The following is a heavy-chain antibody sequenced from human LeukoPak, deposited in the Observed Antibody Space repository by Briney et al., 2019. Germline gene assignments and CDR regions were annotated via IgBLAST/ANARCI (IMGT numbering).Heavy chain of an antibody. CDR3: ASWGVTVTADGMDV. CDR1: GFTFSSYS. D-gene: IGHD3-10*01. CDR2: ISSSSSYI. V-gene: IGHV3-21*04. Sequence: GGSLRLSCAASGFTFSSYSMNWVRQAPGKGLEWVSSISSSSSYIYYADSVKGRFTVSRDNAKNSLNLQMSSLRAEDTAVYYCASWGVTVTADGMDVWGQGTTVTVSS. J-gene: IGHJ6*02.